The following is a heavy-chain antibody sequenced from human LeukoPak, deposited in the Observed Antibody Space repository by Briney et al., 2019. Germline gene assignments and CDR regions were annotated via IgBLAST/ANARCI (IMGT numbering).Heavy chain of an antibody. J-gene: IGHJ5*02. V-gene: IGHV3-30-3*01. D-gene: IGHD6-19*01. Sequence: GGSLRLSCAASGFTFSSYAMHWVRQAPGKGLGWVAVISYDGSNKYYADSVKGRFTISRDNSKNTLYLQMNSLRAEDTAVYYCARGVYVAVAGSPFWFDPWGQGTLVTVSS. CDR3: ARGVYVAVAGSPFWFDP. CDR2: ISYDGSNK. CDR1: GFTFSSYA.